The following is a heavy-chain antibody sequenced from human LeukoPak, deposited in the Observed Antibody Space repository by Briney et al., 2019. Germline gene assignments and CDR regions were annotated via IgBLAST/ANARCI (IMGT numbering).Heavy chain of an antibody. CDR3: ARESSGIKTIEWRWYYYYGMDV. V-gene: IGHV3-23*01. CDR2: ISGSGGST. CDR1: GFTFSSYA. J-gene: IGHJ6*02. Sequence: HSGGSLRLSCAASGFTFSSYAMSWVRQAPGKGLEWVSAISGSGGSTYYADSVKGRFTISRDNSKNTLYLQMNSLRAEDTAVYYCARESSGIKTIEWRWYYYYGMDVWGQGTTVTVSS. D-gene: IGHD2-15*01.